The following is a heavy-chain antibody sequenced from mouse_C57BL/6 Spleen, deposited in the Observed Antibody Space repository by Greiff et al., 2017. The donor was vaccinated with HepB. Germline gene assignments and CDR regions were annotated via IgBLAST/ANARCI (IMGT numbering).Heavy chain of an antibody. D-gene: IGHD3-3*01. CDR2: IDPSDSYT. J-gene: IGHJ3*01. Sequence: QVQLQQSGAELVKPGASVKLSCKASGYTFTSYWMQWVKQRPGQGLEWIGEIDPSDSYTNYNQKFKGKATLTVDTSSSTAYMQLSSLTSEDSAVYYCARGGDEAWFAYWGQGTLVTVSA. CDR1: GYTFTSYW. CDR3: ARGGDEAWFAY. V-gene: IGHV1-50*01.